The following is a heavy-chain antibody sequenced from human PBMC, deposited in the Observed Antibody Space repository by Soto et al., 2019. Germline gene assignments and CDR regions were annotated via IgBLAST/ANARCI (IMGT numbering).Heavy chain of an antibody. Sequence: KPSETLSLTCAVSGGSISIGGYSWSCIRQPPGKGLEWIGYIYQSGSTYYNPSLKSRVTISVDRSRNQFSLKLSSVTAADTAVYFCATQSYSNSGAYYYYAMDVWGQGTTVTVS. J-gene: IGHJ6*02. D-gene: IGHD4-4*01. CDR1: GGSISIGGYS. CDR2: IYQSGST. CDR3: ATQSYSNSGAYYYYAMDV. V-gene: IGHV4-30-2*01.